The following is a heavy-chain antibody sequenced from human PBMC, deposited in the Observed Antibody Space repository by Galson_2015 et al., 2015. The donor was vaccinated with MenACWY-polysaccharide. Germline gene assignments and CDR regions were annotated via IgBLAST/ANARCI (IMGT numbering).Heavy chain of an antibody. V-gene: IGHV3-7*01. Sequence: SLRLSCAASGFTFSTYWMTWVRLAPGKGLEWVANIKQDGSEEYYVDSVKGRFTISRDNAENSLYLQMNSLRAEDTAVYYCATAPSLHVGQHWGQGTLVIVSS. J-gene: IGHJ1*01. CDR3: ATAPSLHVGQH. D-gene: IGHD5-24*01. CDR2: IKQDGSEE. CDR1: GFTFSTYW.